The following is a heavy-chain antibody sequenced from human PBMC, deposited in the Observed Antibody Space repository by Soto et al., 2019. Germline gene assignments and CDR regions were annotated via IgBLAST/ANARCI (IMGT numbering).Heavy chain of an antibody. J-gene: IGHJ4*02. V-gene: IGHV4-59*08. Sequence: SETLSLTCTVSGGSISSYYWSWIRQPPGKGLEWIGYSYHTGSTNYNPSLKSRVTISVDTSKNQFSLKLGSVTAADTAVYYCARHETLHGDYDHWGQGTLVTVSS. CDR3: ARHETLHGDYDH. CDR1: GGSISSYY. D-gene: IGHD4-17*01. CDR2: SYHTGST.